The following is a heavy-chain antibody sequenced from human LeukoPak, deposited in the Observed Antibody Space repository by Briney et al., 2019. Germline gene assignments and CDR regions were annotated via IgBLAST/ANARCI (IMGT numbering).Heavy chain of an antibody. CDR2: IYYSGST. D-gene: IGHD2-2*02. CDR1: GGSISSGDYY. J-gene: IGHJ4*02. CDR3: ARDPAPGYCSSTSCYTPYYFDY. Sequence: TLSLTCTVSGGSISSGDYYWSWIRQPPGKGLEWIGYIYYSGSTDYNPSLKSRVTISVDTSKNQFSLKLSSVTAADTAVYYCARDPAPGYCSSTSCYTPYYFDYWGQGTLVTVSS. V-gene: IGHV4-30-4*08.